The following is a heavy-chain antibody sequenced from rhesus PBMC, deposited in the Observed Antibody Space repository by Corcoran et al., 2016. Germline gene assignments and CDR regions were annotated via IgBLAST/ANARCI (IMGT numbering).Heavy chain of an antibody. J-gene: IGHJ4*01. D-gene: IGHD1-1*01. CDR2: VYGSHRTT. CDR3: AKRAGPFDC. Sequence: QVQLQESGPGVGKASETLSLTCAFAGASFSRGYAWCLIRYPPGKGLGWVGYVYGSHRTTNYNPSLMNRVTISQDASRNQFSLKLRSVTAADTAVYYCAKRAGPFDCWGQGVLVTVSS. V-gene: IGHV4-76*01. CDR1: GASFSRGYA.